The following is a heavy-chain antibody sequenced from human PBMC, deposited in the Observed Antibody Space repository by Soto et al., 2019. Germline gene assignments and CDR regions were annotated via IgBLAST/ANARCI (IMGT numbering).Heavy chain of an antibody. CDR2: IYDSGSS. CDR1: GASISSGDYF. J-gene: IGHJ4*02. CDR3: AREKGYISGPKNFDY. Sequence: SETLSLTCTVSGASISSGDYFWSWIRQSPGKGLEWIGYIYDSGSSYYNPSLKGRVTMSVDTSKNQFSLKLRSVTAADTAVYYCAREKGYISGPKNFDYWGQGTLVTVSS. D-gene: IGHD5-12*01. V-gene: IGHV4-30-4*01.